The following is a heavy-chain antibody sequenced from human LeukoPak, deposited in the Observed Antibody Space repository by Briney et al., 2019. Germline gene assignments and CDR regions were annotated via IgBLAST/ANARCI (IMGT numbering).Heavy chain of an antibody. CDR3: ARTISMVRGVQGTRKYYYYYMDV. J-gene: IGHJ6*03. CDR2: ISSSGTTI. Sequence: GGSLRLSCAASGFTFSSYEMNWVRQAPGKGLEWVSYISSSGTTIYYADSVKGRFTISRDNSKNTLYLQMNSLRAEDTAVYYCARTISMVRGVQGTRKYYYYYMDVWGKGTTVTVSS. CDR1: GFTFSSYE. V-gene: IGHV3-48*03. D-gene: IGHD3-10*01.